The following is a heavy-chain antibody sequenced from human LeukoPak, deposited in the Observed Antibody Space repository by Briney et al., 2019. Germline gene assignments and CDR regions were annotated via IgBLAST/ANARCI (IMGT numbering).Heavy chain of an antibody. J-gene: IGHJ4*02. CDR3: AKDRGSGWYGFDY. CDR1: GFTFSSYA. V-gene: IGHV3-23*01. CDR2: ISGSGGST. D-gene: IGHD6-19*01. Sequence: GGPLRLSCAASGFTFSSYAMSWVRQAPGKGLEWVSAISGSGGSTYYADSVKGRFTISRDNSKNTLYLQMNSLRAEDTAVYYCAKDRGSGWYGFDYWGQGTLVTVSS.